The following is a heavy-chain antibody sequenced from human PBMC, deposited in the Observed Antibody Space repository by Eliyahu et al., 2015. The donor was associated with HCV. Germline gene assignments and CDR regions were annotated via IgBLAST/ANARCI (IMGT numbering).Heavy chain of an antibody. D-gene: IGHD3-22*01. CDR2: IYPGDSDT. V-gene: IGHV5-51*03. CDR3: ARLFHDSSAYQYDY. CDR1: GYGFTIYW. Sequence: EVQLVQSGAEVKKPGESLKISCKGYGYGFTIYWIAWVRQMPGKGLEWMGIIYPGDSDTRYSPSFQGQVTISADKSLSTAYLQWSSLKASDTAMYYCARLFHDSSAYQYDYWGQGTLVTVSS. J-gene: IGHJ4*02.